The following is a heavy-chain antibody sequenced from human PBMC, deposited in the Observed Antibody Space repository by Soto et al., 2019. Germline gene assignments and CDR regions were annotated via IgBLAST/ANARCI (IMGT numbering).Heavy chain of an antibody. V-gene: IGHV3-30*18. J-gene: IGHJ4*02. CDR3: AKGGRQWLVTSDFNY. D-gene: IGHD6-19*01. CDR1: GFTFSDYA. CDR2: VSHDGRNT. Sequence: VQLVESGGGVVQPGRSLRLSCAASGFTFSDYAMHWVRQAPGKGLEWVAVVSHDGRNTHYADSVKGRFTISRDSSKNTVSLETTNLRAEDTAVYYCAKGGRQWLVTSDFNYWGQGALVTVSS.